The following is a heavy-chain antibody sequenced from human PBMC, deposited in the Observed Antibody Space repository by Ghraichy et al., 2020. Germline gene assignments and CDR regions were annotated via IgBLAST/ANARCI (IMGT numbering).Heavy chain of an antibody. J-gene: IGHJ4*02. Sequence: SETLSLTCTVSGASISNYYWSWIRQPPGKGLEWIGFIYTGGSTSYNPSLKSRVTISVDTSKNQFSLNLNSVTAADTAIYYCARPFYNGGSGGYWGQGTLVTVSS. V-gene: IGHV4-4*09. CDR2: IYTGGST. CDR3: ARPFYNGGSGGY. CDR1: GASISNYY. D-gene: IGHD2/OR15-2a*01.